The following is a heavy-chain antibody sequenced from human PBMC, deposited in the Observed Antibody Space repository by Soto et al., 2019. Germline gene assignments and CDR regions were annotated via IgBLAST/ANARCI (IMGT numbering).Heavy chain of an antibody. J-gene: IGHJ4*02. Sequence: GGSLRLSCAASGFTFSSYWMHWVRQAPGKGLVWVSRINSDGSSTSYADSVKGRFTISRDNAKNTLYLQMNSLRAEDTAVYYCAREGYSSGWYYFDYWGQGTLVTVSS. D-gene: IGHD6-19*01. CDR3: AREGYSSGWYYFDY. CDR2: INSDGSST. CDR1: GFTFSSYW. V-gene: IGHV3-74*01.